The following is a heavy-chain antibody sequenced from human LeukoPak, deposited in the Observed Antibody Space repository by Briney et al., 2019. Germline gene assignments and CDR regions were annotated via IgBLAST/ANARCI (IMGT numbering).Heavy chain of an antibody. CDR3: AKDSAFYYIDV. Sequence: GGSLRLSCAASGFTFDNYGMHWVRQAPGKGLEWVAFIRYNGNNQYYADSVKGRFTISRDNSKNTLYLQMSSLKGDDTAVYYCAKDSAFYYIDVWGKGTTVIISS. CDR2: IRYNGNNQ. CDR1: GFTFDNYG. J-gene: IGHJ6*03. D-gene: IGHD3-10*01. V-gene: IGHV3-30*02.